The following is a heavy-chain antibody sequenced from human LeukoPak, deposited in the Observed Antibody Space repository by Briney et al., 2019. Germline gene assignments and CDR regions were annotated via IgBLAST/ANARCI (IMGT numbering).Heavy chain of an antibody. CDR3: ASLDTAKQPLANH. CDR2: IREERGQE. CDR1: GLTVSNHW. D-gene: IGHD5-18*01. J-gene: IGHJ5*02. V-gene: IGHV3-7*03. Sequence: PGGSLRLSCVASGLTVSNHWMSWVRQAPGKGLEWVANIREERGQEYYVDSVKGLFTISKNSAKNSLYLQMNTLRVEDTAMYYCASLDTAKQPLANHWGQGTLVTVSS.